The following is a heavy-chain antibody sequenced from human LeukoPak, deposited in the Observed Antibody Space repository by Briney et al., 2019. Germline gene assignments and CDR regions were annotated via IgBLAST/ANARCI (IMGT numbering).Heavy chain of an antibody. Sequence: GASVKVSCKASGGTFSSYAISWVRQAPGQGLEWMGGIIPIFGTANYAQKFQGRVTITADKSTSTAYMELSSLRSEDTAVYYCARGLVSSGKTDAFDIWGQGTMVTVSS. V-gene: IGHV1-69*06. CDR2: IIPIFGTA. D-gene: IGHD6-19*01. CDR1: GGTFSSYA. J-gene: IGHJ3*02. CDR3: ARGLVSSGKTDAFDI.